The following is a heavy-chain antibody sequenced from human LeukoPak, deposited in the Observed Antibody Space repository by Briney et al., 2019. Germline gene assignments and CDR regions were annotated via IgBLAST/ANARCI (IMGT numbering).Heavy chain of an antibody. V-gene: IGHV3-48*01. J-gene: IGHJ5*01. CDR2: ISSSSSTI. Sequence: PGGSLRLSCAASGFTFSSYSMNWVRQAPGKGLEWVSYISSSSSTIYYADSVKGRFTISRDNAKNSLYLQMNSLRAEDTAVYYCARAMWSGSYGPPHNWFDPWGKGTTVTVSS. CDR1: GFTFSSYS. D-gene: IGHD1-26*01. CDR3: ARAMWSGSYGPPHNWFDP.